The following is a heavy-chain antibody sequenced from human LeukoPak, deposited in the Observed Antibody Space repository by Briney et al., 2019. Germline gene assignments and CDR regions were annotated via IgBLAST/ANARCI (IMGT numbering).Heavy chain of an antibody. CDR3: ARDSETTGEVRFDH. D-gene: IGHD4-17*01. CDR2: IYKTGAT. CDR1: GGSISTSSYY. Sequence: SETLSLTCTVSGGSISTSSYYWSWIRQPAGKGLEWIGRIYKTGATDYNPSLNSRVTMSIDTAKNQVSLRLTSVTAADTAIYYCARDSETTGEVRFDHWGQGSLVTVSS. J-gene: IGHJ4*02. V-gene: IGHV4-61*02.